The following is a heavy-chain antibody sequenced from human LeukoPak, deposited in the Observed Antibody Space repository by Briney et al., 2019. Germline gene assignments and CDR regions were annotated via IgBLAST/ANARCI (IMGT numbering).Heavy chain of an antibody. CDR1: GGSISSGDYS. CDR2: IYHSGST. V-gene: IGHV4-30-2*01. J-gene: IGHJ6*02. CDR3: ARGGPEVTLGGMDV. D-gene: IGHD3-16*01. Sequence: PSETLSLTCAVSGGSISSGDYSWSWIRQPPGKGLEWIGYIYHSGSTNYNPSPKSRVTISVDTSKNQFSLKLSSVTAADTAVYYCARGGPEVTLGGMDVWGQGTTVTVSS.